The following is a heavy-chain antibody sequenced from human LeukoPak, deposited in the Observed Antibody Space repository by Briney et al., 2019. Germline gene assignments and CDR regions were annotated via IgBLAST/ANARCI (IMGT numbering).Heavy chain of an antibody. CDR1: GGSFSGYY. Sequence: SETLSLTCDVYGGSFSGYYWSWIRQPPGKGLEWIGYIYYSGSTNYNPSLKSRVTISVDTSKNQFSLKLSSVTAADTAVYYCARGFYCSSTSCYGNWFDPWGQGTLVTVSS. J-gene: IGHJ5*02. D-gene: IGHD2-2*01. CDR2: IYYSGST. V-gene: IGHV4-59*01. CDR3: ARGFYCSSTSCYGNWFDP.